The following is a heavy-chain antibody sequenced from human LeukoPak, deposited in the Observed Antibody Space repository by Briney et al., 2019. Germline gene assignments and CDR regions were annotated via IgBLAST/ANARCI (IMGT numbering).Heavy chain of an antibody. CDR1: GFTFSSHW. CDR3: TRGNVGIGFYWYFDL. J-gene: IGHJ2*01. CDR2: INSDGSSI. V-gene: IGHV3-74*01. Sequence: PGGSLRLSCAASGFTFSSHWMHWVRQAPGKGLVWVSRINSDGSSISYADSVKGRFTISRDNAKNTLYLQMNSLRVDDTAVYYCTRGNVGIGFYWYFDLWGRGTLVTVSS. D-gene: IGHD7-27*01.